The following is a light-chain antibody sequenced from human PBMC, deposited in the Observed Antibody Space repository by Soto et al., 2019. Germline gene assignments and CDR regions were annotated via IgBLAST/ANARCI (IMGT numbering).Light chain of an antibody. CDR1: QSVSSN. J-gene: IGKJ5*01. V-gene: IGKV3-15*01. CDR2: GAS. Sequence: EIVMTQSPATLSVSPGERATLSCRASQSVSSNLAWYQQKPGQAPRLLINGASTRATGIPARFSGSGSGTEFTLTISSLQSEDFVVYYCQQNNDWPQTFGQGTRLEIK. CDR3: QQNNDWPQT.